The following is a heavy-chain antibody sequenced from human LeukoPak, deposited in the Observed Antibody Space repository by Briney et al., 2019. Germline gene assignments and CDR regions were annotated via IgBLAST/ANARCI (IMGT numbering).Heavy chain of an antibody. CDR3: ARDGHGDGFLTGYSYFGMDV. J-gene: IGHJ6*02. D-gene: IGHD3-9*01. V-gene: IGHV3-21*01. CDR1: GFSLSSCS. Sequence: PGGSLRLSCAASGFSLSSCSMNWVRQAPGKGLEWVSSITIGSNFIYYADSVKGRFTISRDNAKSSLFLQMNSLRAEDTAVYFCARDGHGDGFLTGYSYFGMDVWGQGTTVTVSS. CDR2: ITIGSNFI.